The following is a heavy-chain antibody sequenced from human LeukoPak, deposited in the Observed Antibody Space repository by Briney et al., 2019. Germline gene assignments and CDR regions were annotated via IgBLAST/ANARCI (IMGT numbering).Heavy chain of an antibody. CDR1: EFTFSSHA. D-gene: IGHD6-13*01. J-gene: IGHJ3*02. Sequence: GGSLRLSCAASEFTFSSHAMIWVRQAPGKGLEWVSSITSTSSDIFYTDSVKGRFTISRDNAKSSLYLQMNGLRAEDTAVYYCAKDSPIAAAGAFDIWGQGTMVTVSS. CDR3: AKDSPIAAAGAFDI. V-gene: IGHV3-21*04. CDR2: ITSTSSDI.